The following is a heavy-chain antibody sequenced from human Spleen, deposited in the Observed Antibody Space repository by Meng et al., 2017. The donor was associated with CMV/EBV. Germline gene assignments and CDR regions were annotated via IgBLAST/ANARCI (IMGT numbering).Heavy chain of an antibody. CDR1: GGSISSSSYY. CDR2: IYYSGST. CDR3: ARGSSITIFGVVISGLGMDV. Sequence: SETLSLTCTVSGGSISSSSYYWGWIRQPPGKGLEWIGSIYYSGSTYYNPSLKSRVTISVDTSKNQFSLKLSSVTAADTAVYYCARGSSITIFGVVISGLGMDVWGQGTTVTVSS. V-gene: IGHV4-39*07. J-gene: IGHJ6*02. D-gene: IGHD3-3*01.